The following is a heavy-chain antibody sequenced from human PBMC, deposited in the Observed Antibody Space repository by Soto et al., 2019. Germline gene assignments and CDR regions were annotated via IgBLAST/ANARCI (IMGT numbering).Heavy chain of an antibody. Sequence: EVQLLESGGGLVQPGRSLRLSCAASGFTFSSYAMSWVRQAPGKGLEWVSAISGSGGTTYYAASVKGRFTISRDNSKNTQFLQMNSLRAEYTAVYYCAKFFVETGGSSGWPWTFHYWGQGALVTVSS. D-gene: IGHD6-25*01. CDR2: ISGSGGTT. CDR3: AKFFVETGGSSGWPWTFHY. J-gene: IGHJ4*02. V-gene: IGHV3-23*01. CDR1: GFTFSSYA.